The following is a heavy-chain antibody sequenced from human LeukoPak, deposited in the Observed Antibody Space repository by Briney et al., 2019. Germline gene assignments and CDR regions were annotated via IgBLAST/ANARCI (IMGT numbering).Heavy chain of an antibody. V-gene: IGHV1-2*02. J-gene: IGHJ4*02. D-gene: IGHD3-22*01. CDR1: GYTFTGYY. CDR3: ARAVRNRLNYYDSSGYYWGGFDY. Sequence: ASVKVSCKASGYTFTGYYMHWVRQAPGQGLEWMGWINPNSGGTNYAQKFQGRVTMTRDTSISTAYMELSRLRSDDTAVYYCARAVRNRLNYYDSSGYYWGGFDYWGQGTLVTVSS. CDR2: INPNSGGT.